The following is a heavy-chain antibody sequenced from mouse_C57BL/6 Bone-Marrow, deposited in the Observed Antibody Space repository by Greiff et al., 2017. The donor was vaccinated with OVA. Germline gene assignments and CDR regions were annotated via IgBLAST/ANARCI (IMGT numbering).Heavy chain of an antibody. CDR3: AYSSGYAWFAY. D-gene: IGHD3-2*02. CDR1: GYTFTSYW. V-gene: IGHV1-53*01. Sequence: VQLQQPGTDLVKPGASVKLSCKASGYTFTSYWMHWVKQRPGQGLEWIGNINTSNGGTNYNEKFKSKATLTVDKSSSTAYMQLSSLTSEDSAIYYCAYSSGYAWFAYWGQGTRVTVSA. J-gene: IGHJ3*01. CDR2: INTSNGGT.